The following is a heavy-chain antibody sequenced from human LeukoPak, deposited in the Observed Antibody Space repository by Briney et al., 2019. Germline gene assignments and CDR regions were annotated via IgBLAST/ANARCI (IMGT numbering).Heavy chain of an antibody. V-gene: IGHV1-2*06. D-gene: IGHD3-22*01. Sequence: ASVKVSCKASGYTFTGYYMHWVRQAPGQGLEWMGRINPNSGGTNYAQKFQGRVTMTRDTSISIAYMELSRLRSDDTAVYYCARDWGGHYYDSPGAFDIWGQGTMVTVSS. CDR2: INPNSGGT. J-gene: IGHJ3*02. CDR3: ARDWGGHYYDSPGAFDI. CDR1: GYTFTGYY.